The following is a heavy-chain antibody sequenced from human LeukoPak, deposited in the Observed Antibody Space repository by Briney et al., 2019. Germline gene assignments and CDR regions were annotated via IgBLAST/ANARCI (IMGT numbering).Heavy chain of an antibody. V-gene: IGHV1-18*01. J-gene: IGHJ5*02. D-gene: IGHD7-27*01. CDR3: ARSGDGIWLDP. Sequence: ASVKVSCKPSGYTFTSYGIGWVRQAPGQGPEWMGWMSAYNGNINYAQKLQCRVTMTTDTSTSTVYMELRSLRSDDTVVYYCARSGDGIWLDPCGEGTLVTVSS. CDR2: MSAYNGNI. CDR1: GYTFTSYG.